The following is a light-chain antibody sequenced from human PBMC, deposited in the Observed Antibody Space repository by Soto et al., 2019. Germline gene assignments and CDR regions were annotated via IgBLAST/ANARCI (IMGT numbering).Light chain of an antibody. CDR2: SSF. J-gene: IGKJ5*01. CDR3: LQHKSYPLT. V-gene: IGKV1-17*01. CDR1: QGIGND. Sequence: DIQMTQSPSSLSASVGDRVTITCRASQGIGNDLDWYQQKPGKAPKRLIYSSFILQSGVPSRFSGSGSGTEFTLTISSLQPEDFATYYCLQHKSYPLTFGQGTRLEIK.